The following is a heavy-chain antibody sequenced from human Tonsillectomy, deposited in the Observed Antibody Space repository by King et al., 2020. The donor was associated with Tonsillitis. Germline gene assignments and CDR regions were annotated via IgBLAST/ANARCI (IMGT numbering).Heavy chain of an antibody. D-gene: IGHD5-18*01. CDR3: ARAGDTAMVPFDY. CDR1: GGSISSYY. Sequence: QLQESGPGLVKPSETLSLTCTVSGGSISSYYWSWIRPPPGKGLEWFGFIYYSGSNNYNPSLKSRCTIAVDTSKNQVSLKLSPVTAADTAVYYCARAGDTAMVPFDYWGQGTLVTVSS. V-gene: IGHV4-59*01. CDR2: IYYSGSN. J-gene: IGHJ4*02.